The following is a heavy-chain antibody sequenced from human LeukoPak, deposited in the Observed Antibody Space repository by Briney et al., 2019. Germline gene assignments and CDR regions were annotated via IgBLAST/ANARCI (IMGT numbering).Heavy chain of an antibody. J-gene: IGHJ4*02. CDR3: ARDTHLYDSSGYYQD. V-gene: IGHV4-38-2*02. D-gene: IGHD3-22*01. CDR2: IYHSGST. CDR1: GYSISSGYY. Sequence: SETLSLTCTVSGYSISSGYYWGWIRQPPGKGLEWIGSIYHSGSTYYNPSLKSRVTISVDTSKNQFSLKLSSVTAADTAVYYCARDTHLYDSSGYYQDWGQGTLVTVSS.